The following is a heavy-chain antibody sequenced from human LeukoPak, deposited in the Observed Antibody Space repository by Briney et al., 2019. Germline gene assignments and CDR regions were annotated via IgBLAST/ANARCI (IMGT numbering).Heavy chain of an antibody. D-gene: IGHD2-2*01. CDR1: GGSIRSGGYS. J-gene: IGHJ6*02. V-gene: IGHV4-30-2*01. CDR2: IQHSGST. Sequence: NASQTLSLTCAVSGGSIRSGGYSWSWIRQPPGKGLEWIGYIQHSGSTYYNPSLQSRVATSVDRSKNQFSLRLHSVTAADTAVYYCARVPAATPYYYGMDVWGQGTTVTVSS. CDR3: ARVPAATPYYYGMDV.